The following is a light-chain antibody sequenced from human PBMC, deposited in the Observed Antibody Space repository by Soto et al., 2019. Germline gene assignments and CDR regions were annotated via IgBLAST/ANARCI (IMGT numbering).Light chain of an antibody. Sequence: DIPMTQSPSSLSASLGDRVTITCRASQSINNYLNWYQQEEGKAPKLLIYAATSLQSGVPSRFSGSGSGTELTLTISNLQPGDFATYYCQQSYNPPYTFGLGTKLEIK. CDR2: AAT. CDR1: QSINNY. J-gene: IGKJ2*01. V-gene: IGKV1-39*01. CDR3: QQSYNPPYT.